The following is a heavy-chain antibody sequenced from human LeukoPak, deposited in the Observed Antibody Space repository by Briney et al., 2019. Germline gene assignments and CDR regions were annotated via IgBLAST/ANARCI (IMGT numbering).Heavy chain of an antibody. CDR3: ARGRSSTSLNYYYYYMDV. V-gene: IGHV4-59*01. CDR2: AYYSGST. D-gene: IGHD2-2*01. J-gene: IGHJ6*03. CDR1: GGSISNYY. Sequence: SETLSLTCTVSGGSISNYYWSWIRHPPGKGLGWIGYAYYSGSTNYNPSLKSRVTISGDTTKNQFSLKLSSVTAADTAVYYCARGRSSTSLNYYYYYMDVWGKGTTVTVSS.